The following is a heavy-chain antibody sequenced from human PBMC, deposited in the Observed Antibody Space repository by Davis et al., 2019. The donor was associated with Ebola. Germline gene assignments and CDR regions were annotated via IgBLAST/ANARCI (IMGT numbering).Heavy chain of an antibody. J-gene: IGHJ4*02. CDR2: INPSGGST. D-gene: IGHD6-19*01. V-gene: IGHV1-46*01. CDR3: ARGGPVAVAGYDY. Sequence: ASVKVSCKTSGYTFTTKYVHWVRQAPGQGLEWMGIINPSGGSTSYAQKFQGRVTMTRDTSTSTVYMELSSLRSEDTAVYYCARGGPVAVAGYDYWGQGTLVTVSS. CDR1: GYTFTTKY.